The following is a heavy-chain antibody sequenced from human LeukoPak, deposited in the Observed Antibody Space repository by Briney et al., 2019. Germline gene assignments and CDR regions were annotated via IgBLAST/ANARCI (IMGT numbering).Heavy chain of an antibody. Sequence: SETLSLTCTVSGGSISSSGYYWGWIRQPPGKGLEWIASIYYSGSTYYNPSLKSRVTISVDTSKNQLSLKLSSVTAADTAVYYCARDGVGFGELSPFDYWGQGTLVTVSS. CDR2: IYYSGST. J-gene: IGHJ4*02. CDR3: ARDGVGFGELSPFDY. V-gene: IGHV4-39*02. D-gene: IGHD3-10*01. CDR1: GGSISSSGYY.